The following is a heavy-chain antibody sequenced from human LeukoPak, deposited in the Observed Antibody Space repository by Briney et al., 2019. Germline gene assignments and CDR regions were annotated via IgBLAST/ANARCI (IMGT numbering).Heavy chain of an antibody. CDR1: GYTFNIYG. Sequence: CASVKVSCKASGYTFNIYGISWARQAPGQGLEWMGWISAYNGDTHYAQRFQGRVTLTIDTSPSTAYMELRDLRPDDTAMYYCARDPSNTSGWYIYFDYWGQGTQVTVSS. V-gene: IGHV1-18*01. J-gene: IGHJ4*02. CDR2: ISAYNGDT. CDR3: ARDPSNTSGWYIYFDY. D-gene: IGHD6-19*01.